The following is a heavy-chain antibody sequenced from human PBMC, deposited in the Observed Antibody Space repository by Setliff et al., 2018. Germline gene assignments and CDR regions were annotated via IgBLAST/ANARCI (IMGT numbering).Heavy chain of an antibody. CDR2: IYYSGST. D-gene: IGHD3-10*01. Sequence: SETLSLTCTVSGGSISSSSYYWGWIRQPPGKGLEWIGSIYYSGSTYYNPSLKSRVTISVDTSKNQFSLKLSSVTAADTAVYYCTSRGKQGVLWFGESLGAFDIWGQGTMVTVSS. CDR1: GGSISSSSYY. V-gene: IGHV4-39*01. CDR3: TSRGKQGVLWFGESLGAFDI. J-gene: IGHJ3*02.